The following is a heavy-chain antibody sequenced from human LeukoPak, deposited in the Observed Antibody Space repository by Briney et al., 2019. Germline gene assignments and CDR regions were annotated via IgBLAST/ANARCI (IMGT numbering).Heavy chain of an antibody. J-gene: IGHJ3*02. CDR1: GGSISSYY. Sequence: PSETLSLTCTVSGGSISSYYWSWIRQPPGKGLEWIGYIYYSGSTNYNPSLKSRVTISVDTSKNQFSLKLSSVTAADTAVYYCAEAREYYDILTGYYNDAFDIWGQGTMVTVSS. CDR3: AEAREYYDILTGYYNDAFDI. D-gene: IGHD3-9*01. V-gene: IGHV4-59*01. CDR2: IYYSGST.